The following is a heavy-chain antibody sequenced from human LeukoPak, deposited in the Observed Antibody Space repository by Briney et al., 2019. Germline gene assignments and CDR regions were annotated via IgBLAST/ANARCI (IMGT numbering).Heavy chain of an antibody. J-gene: IGHJ4*02. CDR3: ARDPTGAPTYYDFWCGYYTGFDY. CDR1: GYTFTSYG. D-gene: IGHD3-3*01. V-gene: IGHV1-18*01. CDR2: ISAYNGNT. Sequence: ASVKVSCKASGYTFTSYGISWVRQAPGQGFEWMGWISAYNGNTNYAQKLQGRVTMTTDTSTSTAYMELRSLRSDDTAVYYCARDPTGAPTYYDFWCGYYTGFDYWGQGTLVTVSS.